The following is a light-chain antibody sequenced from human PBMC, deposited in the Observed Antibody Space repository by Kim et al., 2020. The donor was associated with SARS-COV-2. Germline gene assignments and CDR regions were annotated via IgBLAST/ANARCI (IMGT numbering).Light chain of an antibody. Sequence: DIRMTQSPSSLSASVGDRVTITCRASQGINNDLAWYQQKPGKVHNLLIYGASALQSGVPSRFSGRGSGTDFTLTISSLQPEDVAIYYCQKYNGAPWTFGQGTKVDIK. J-gene: IGKJ1*01. CDR1: QGINND. CDR2: GAS. V-gene: IGKV1-27*01. CDR3: QKYNGAPWT.